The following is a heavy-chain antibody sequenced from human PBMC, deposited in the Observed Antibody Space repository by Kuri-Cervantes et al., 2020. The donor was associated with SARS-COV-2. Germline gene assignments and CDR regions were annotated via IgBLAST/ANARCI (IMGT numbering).Heavy chain of an antibody. V-gene: IGHV3-30-3*01. CDR3: AKAISNYPSYYYYGMDV. CDR2: ISYDGSNK. Sequence: VVFRRFTPAATECTFSSYAMYWVRQAPGKGLELVAVISYDGSNKYYADSVKGRFTISRDNSKNTLYLQMNSLRAEDTAVYYCAKAISNYPSYYYYGMDVWDQGTTVTVSS. CDR1: ECTFSSYA. J-gene: IGHJ6*02. D-gene: IGHD4-11*01.